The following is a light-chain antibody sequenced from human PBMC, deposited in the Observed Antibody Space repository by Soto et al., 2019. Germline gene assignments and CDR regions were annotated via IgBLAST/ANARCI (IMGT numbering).Light chain of an antibody. CDR3: SSYTSSSTYV. Sequence: QSALTQPASVSGSPGQSITISCTGTTSDIGDYNYVSWYQQHAGKAPKLMIYHVSNRPSGVSNRFSGSKSGNTASLTISGLQAEDEAHYYCSSYTSSSTYVFGTGTKLTVL. CDR1: TSDIGDYNY. CDR2: HVS. J-gene: IGLJ1*01. V-gene: IGLV2-14*01.